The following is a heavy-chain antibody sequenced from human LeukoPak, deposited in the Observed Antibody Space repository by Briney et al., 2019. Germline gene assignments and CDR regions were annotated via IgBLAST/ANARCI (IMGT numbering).Heavy chain of an antibody. Sequence: PGGSLRLSCAASGFIFSTYWMSWVRQAPGKGLEWVANIKEDGSAKYYADSLKGRFTISRDNSKNTLYLQMNSLRAEDTAVYYCAKGTYSSGSPLDYWGQGTLVTVSS. J-gene: IGHJ4*02. CDR3: AKGTYSSGSPLDY. CDR1: GFIFSTYW. CDR2: IKEDGSAK. V-gene: IGHV3-7*05. D-gene: IGHD6-19*01.